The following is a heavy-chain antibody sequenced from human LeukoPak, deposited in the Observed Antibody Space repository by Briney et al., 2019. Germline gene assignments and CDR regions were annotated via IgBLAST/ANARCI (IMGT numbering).Heavy chain of an antibody. D-gene: IGHD3-22*01. CDR3: ARLYYYDSSGLDY. V-gene: IGHV4-30-4*08. Sequence: SETLSLTCTVSGGSISSGDYYWSWIRQPPGKGLEWLGYIYYSGSTYYNSSLKSRVTISVDTSKNQFSLKLSSVTAADTAVYYCARLYYYDSSGLDYWGQGTLVTVSS. CDR1: GGSISSGDYY. J-gene: IGHJ4*02. CDR2: IYYSGST.